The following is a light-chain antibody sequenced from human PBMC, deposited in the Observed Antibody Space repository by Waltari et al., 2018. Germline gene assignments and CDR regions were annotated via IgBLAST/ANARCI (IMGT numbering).Light chain of an antibody. CDR2: KVS. Sequence: DVVMTQSPLSLPVTLGQPASIACRSPQSLVYSDGNTYLSWFQQRPVQSPRRLIYKVSTRDSGVPDRFSGSGSGTVFTLKISRVEAEDVGFYYCMQGTHWPRTFGPGTKVEIK. V-gene: IGKV2-30*01. J-gene: IGKJ1*01. CDR1: QSLVYSDGNTY. CDR3: MQGTHWPRT.